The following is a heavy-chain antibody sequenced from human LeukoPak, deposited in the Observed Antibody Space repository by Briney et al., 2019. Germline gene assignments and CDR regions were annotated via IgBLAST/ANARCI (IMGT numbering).Heavy chain of an antibody. CDR3: ARELPLHYYDSSGYLDY. CDR1: GGSISSGSYY. Sequence: SETLSLTCTVSGGSISSGSYYWSWIRQPAGKGLEWIGRIYTSGSTNYNPSLKSRVTISVDTSKNQFSLKLSSVTAADTAVYYCARELPLHYYDSSGYLDYWGQGTLVTVSS. V-gene: IGHV4-61*02. J-gene: IGHJ4*02. CDR2: IYTSGST. D-gene: IGHD3-22*01.